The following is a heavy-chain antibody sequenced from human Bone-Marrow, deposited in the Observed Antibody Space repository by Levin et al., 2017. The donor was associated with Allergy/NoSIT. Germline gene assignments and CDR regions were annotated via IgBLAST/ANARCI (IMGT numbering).Heavy chain of an antibody. D-gene: IGHD1-26*01. J-gene: IGHJ4*02. V-gene: IGHV4-38-2*02. Sequence: SETLSLTCDVSGSSISNGYYWGWIRQPPGKGLERIGSIYHSGSTFYNPSLKSRVTISVDTSKNQFSLKLSSVTAADTAVYYCARDRSGSNYPFDYWGQGTLVTVSS. CDR3: ARDRSGSNYPFDY. CDR2: IYHSGST. CDR1: GSSISNGYY.